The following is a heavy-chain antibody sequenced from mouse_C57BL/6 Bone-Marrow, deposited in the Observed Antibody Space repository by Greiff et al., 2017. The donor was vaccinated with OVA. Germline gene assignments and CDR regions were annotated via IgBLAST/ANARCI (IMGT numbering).Heavy chain of an antibody. V-gene: IGHV10-3*01. D-gene: IGHD1-1*01. CDR3: VRETAPDYYYGSSYDY. CDR1: GFTFNTYA. CDR2: IRSKSSNYAT. Sequence: EVQLVESGGGLVQPKGSLKLSCAASGFTFNTYAMHWVRQAPGKGLEWVARIRSKSSNYATYYADSVKDRFTISRDDSQSMLYLQMNNLKTEDTAMYYGVRETAPDYYYGSSYDYWGQGTTLTVSS. J-gene: IGHJ2*01.